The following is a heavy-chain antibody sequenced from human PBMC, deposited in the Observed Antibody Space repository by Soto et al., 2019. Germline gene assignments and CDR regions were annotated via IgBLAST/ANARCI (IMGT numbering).Heavy chain of an antibody. CDR2: IYYSGNT. Sequence: QVQLQESGPGLVKPSETLSLTCTVSGGSISSYYWSWIRQTPGKGLEWIGYIYYSGNTNYNPSLKSRVSISVDATKNQFSLRLTSVTAADTAVYYCARPPHSGSPWDAFDIWGQGTMVTVSS. V-gene: IGHV4-59*08. CDR1: GGSISSYY. J-gene: IGHJ3*02. D-gene: IGHD1-26*01. CDR3: ARPPHSGSPWDAFDI.